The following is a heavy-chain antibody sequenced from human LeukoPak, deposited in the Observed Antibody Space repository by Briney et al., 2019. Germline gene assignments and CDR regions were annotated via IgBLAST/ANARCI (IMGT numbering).Heavy chain of an antibody. Sequence: GGSLRLSCAASGFTFSSYAMTWVRQAPGKGLEWGSAITGAGGSTYYADSVKGRFTISRDNSKNTLFLQMNNLRAEDTALYYCAKDGTYSGSGVLDYWGQGTLVTVSS. J-gene: IGHJ4*02. V-gene: IGHV3-23*01. CDR1: GFTFSSYA. D-gene: IGHD5-12*01. CDR3: AKDGTYSGSGVLDY. CDR2: ITGAGGST.